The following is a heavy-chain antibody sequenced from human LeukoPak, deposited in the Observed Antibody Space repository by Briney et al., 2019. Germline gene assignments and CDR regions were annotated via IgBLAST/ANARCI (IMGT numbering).Heavy chain of an antibody. J-gene: IGHJ5*02. CDR1: GFTFSSYS. V-gene: IGHV3-21*01. D-gene: IGHD6-19*01. Sequence: GGSLRLSCAASGFTFSSYSMNWVRQAPGKGLDWVSSISSSSNYIYYADSVKGRFTISGDNAKNSLYLQMNSLRAEDTAVYYCARDPSSGWYLKGWFDPWGQGTLVTVSS. CDR2: ISSSSNYI. CDR3: ARDPSSGWYLKGWFDP.